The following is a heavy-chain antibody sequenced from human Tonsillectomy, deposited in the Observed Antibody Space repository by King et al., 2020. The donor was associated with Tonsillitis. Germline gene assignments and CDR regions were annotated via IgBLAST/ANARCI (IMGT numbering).Heavy chain of an antibody. CDR1: GFTFGSYS. Sequence: VQLVESGGALVQPGGSLRLSCAASGFTFGSYSMNWVRQAPGKGLEWISYISTTSSTIYYADSVKGRFTISRDNAKNSLFLQMSSLRAEETAGYYCARDGRESSFDYWGQGTLVTVSS. V-gene: IGHV3-48*01. CDR3: ARDGRESSFDY. CDR2: ISTTSSTI. J-gene: IGHJ4*02. D-gene: IGHD3-10*01.